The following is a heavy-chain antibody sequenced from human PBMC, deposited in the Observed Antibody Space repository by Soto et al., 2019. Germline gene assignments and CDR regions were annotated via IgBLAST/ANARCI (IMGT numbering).Heavy chain of an antibody. D-gene: IGHD3-10*01. CDR1: GGFTSTNNW. CDR3: ARSPPSSYYGGSGTFDY. CDR2: AYHSGST. Sequence: TSETLSLTCAVSGGFTSTNNWWSWFRQPPGKGLEWIGDAYHSGSTEYNPSLKSRVSISVDKSKNQISLKLTSATAADTAVYYCARSPPSSYYGGSGTFDYWGQGTLVTVSS. V-gene: IGHV4-4*02. J-gene: IGHJ4*02.